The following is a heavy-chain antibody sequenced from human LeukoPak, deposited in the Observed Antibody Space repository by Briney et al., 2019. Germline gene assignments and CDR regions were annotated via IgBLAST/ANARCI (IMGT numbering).Heavy chain of an antibody. V-gene: IGHV4-34*01. CDR1: GGPFSGYY. J-gene: IGHJ6*03. CDR3: ARVGYSYVINDWSRTGLGAYPTKYYYHMDV. D-gene: IGHD5-18*01. Sequence: SETLSLTCAVYGGPFSGYYWSWIRQPPGKGLEWIGEINHSGSTNYNPSLKSRVTISGDTSKNQFSLKLSSVTAADTAVYFCARVGYSYVINDWSRTGLGAYPTKYYYHMDVWGKGTTVTVSS. CDR2: INHSGST.